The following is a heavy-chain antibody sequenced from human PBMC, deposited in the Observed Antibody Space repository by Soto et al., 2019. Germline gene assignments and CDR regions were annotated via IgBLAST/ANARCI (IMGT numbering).Heavy chain of an antibody. Sequence: QVQLVQSGAEVKKPGASVKVSCKASGYTFTSYVISWVRQAPGQGLEWMGGISAYNGNTNYGQQRRGRVPMTTDTSTSTAYMELRSLRSDDTAVYYCARNVVRGVIIGDWFDPWGQGTLVTVSS. J-gene: IGHJ5*02. CDR3: ARNVVRGVIIGDWFDP. D-gene: IGHD3-10*01. CDR1: GYTFTSYV. CDR2: ISAYNGNT. V-gene: IGHV1-18*01.